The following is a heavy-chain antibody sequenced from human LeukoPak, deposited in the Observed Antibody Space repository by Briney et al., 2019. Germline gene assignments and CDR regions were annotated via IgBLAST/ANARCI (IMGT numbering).Heavy chain of an antibody. CDR2: IKRKTDGGTT. V-gene: IGHV3-15*01. D-gene: IGHD1-14*01. J-gene: IGHJ4*02. CDR3: TTGTGRTDFDY. Sequence: GRSVRIIKADSGRTGRDGWMRWVPHAPGKVLEWVGRIKRKTDGGTTDYAAPVKGRFTISRDDSKNTLYLQMNSLKSEDTAVYYCTTGTGRTDFDYWGQGTLVTVSS. CDR1: GRTGRDGW.